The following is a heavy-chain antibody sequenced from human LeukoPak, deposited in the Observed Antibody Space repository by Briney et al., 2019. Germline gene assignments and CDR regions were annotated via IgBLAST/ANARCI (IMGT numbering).Heavy chain of an antibody. CDR2: MRNDGGNK. D-gene: IGHD3-16*01. V-gene: IGHV3-30*02. CDR1: GFTFSTYG. J-gene: IGHJ1*01. Sequence: PGGSLRLSCAASGFTFSTYGMHWVRQAPGKGREWVAFMRNDGGNKHYADSVRGRFTISRDNSKNTLYLQMNSLKAEDTAVYYCAKANTGGGSNNLGYFHHWGQGTLVTVSS. CDR3: AKANTGGGSNNLGYFHH.